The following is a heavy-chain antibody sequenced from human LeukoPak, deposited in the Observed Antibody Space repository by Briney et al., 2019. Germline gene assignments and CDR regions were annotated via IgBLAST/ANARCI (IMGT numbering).Heavy chain of an antibody. CDR2: IYWYGDE. CDR3: AHNFDFSSGEYFDY. V-gene: IGHV2-5*01. J-gene: IGHJ4*02. Sequence: ESGPTLVKPTQTLTLTCTFSGFSLSTSGVGVGWIRQPPGKALEWLALIYWYGDEHYSPSLKTRLSITKDTSKNQVVLTMTNMDPADSATYYCAHNFDFSSGEYFDYWGQGALVTVSS. D-gene: IGHD3/OR15-3a*01. CDR1: GFSLSTSGVG.